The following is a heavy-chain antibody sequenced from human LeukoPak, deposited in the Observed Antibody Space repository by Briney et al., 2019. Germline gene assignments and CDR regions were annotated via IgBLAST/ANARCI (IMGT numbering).Heavy chain of an antibody. CDR2: IRYDGSNK. CDR3: AKDLVVHGGYCSSTSCYTGGFDY. D-gene: IGHD2-2*02. CDR1: GFTFSSYG. V-gene: IGHV3-30*02. J-gene: IGHJ4*02. Sequence: GGSLRLSCAASGFTFSSYGMHWVRQAPGKGLEWVAFIRYDGSNKYYADSVKGRFTISRDNSKNTLYLQMNSLRAEDTAVYYCAKDLVVHGGYCSSTSCYTGGFDYWGQGTLVTVSS.